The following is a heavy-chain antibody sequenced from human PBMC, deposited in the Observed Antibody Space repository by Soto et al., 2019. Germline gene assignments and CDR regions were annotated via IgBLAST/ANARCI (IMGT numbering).Heavy chain of an antibody. D-gene: IGHD5-12*01. CDR1: GYTFTSYA. J-gene: IGHJ5*02. CDR3: ARDLWDGYTVVP. CDR2: INAGNGNT. Sequence: WASVKVSCKASGYTFTSYAMHWVRQAPGQRLEWMGWINAGNGNTKYSQKFQGRVTITRDTSASTAYMELSSLRSEDTAVYYCARDLWDGYTVVPWGQGTLVTVSS. V-gene: IGHV1-3*01.